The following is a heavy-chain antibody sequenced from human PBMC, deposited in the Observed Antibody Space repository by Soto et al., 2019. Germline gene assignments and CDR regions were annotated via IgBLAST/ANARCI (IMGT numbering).Heavy chain of an antibody. D-gene: IGHD3-3*01. Sequence: QVQLVESGGGVVQPGRSLRLSCAASGFTFSSYGMHWVRQAPGKGLEWVAVISYDGSNKYYVDSVKGRFTISRDNSKNTLYLQINSLRAEDTAVYYCANGIESFGMYYFDYWGQGTLVTVSS. CDR2: ISYDGSNK. CDR1: GFTFSSYG. CDR3: ANGIESFGMYYFDY. J-gene: IGHJ4*02. V-gene: IGHV3-30*18.